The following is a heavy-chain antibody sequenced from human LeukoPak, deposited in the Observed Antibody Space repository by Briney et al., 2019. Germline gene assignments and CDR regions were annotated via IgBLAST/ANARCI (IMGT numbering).Heavy chain of an antibody. D-gene: IGHD2-2*01. J-gene: IGHJ4*02. CDR3: AREAWYCSSTSCYVGIDY. CDR2: IYTSGST. V-gene: IGHV4-4*07. CDR1: GGSSSSYY. Sequence: PSETLSLTCTVSGGSSSSYYWSWIRQPAGKGLEWIGRIYTSGSTNYNPSLKSRVTMSVDTSKNQFSLKLSSVTAADTAVYYCAREAWYCSSTSCYVGIDYWGQGTLVTVSS.